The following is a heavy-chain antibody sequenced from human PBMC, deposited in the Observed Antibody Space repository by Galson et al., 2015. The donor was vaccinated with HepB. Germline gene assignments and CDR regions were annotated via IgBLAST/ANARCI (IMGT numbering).Heavy chain of an antibody. Sequence: SLRLSCAASGFTFSSYAMHWVRQAPGKGLEWVAVISYDGSNKYYADSVKGRFTISRDNSKNTLYLQMNSLRAEDTAVYYCAREIMVRGVHYYYGMDAWGQGTTVTVSS. CDR1: GFTFSSYA. CDR2: ISYDGSNK. CDR3: AREIMVRGVHYYYGMDA. V-gene: IGHV3-30*04. J-gene: IGHJ6*02. D-gene: IGHD3-10*01.